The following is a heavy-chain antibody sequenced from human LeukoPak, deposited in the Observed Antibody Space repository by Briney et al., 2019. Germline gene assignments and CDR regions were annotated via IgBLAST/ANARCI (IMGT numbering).Heavy chain of an antibody. D-gene: IGHD4-17*01. CDR1: VYTFTGYY. Sequence: SVKDSCKASVYTFTGYYMHGVRQAPGQGREGMGWISPNSGGTNYAQKFQGRVTMTRDTSISTAYMELSRLRSDDTAVYYCRTDRYGDYGDYIDYWGQGTLVTVSS. CDR3: RTDRYGDYGDYIDY. CDR2: ISPNSGGT. J-gene: IGHJ4*02. V-gene: IGHV1-2*02.